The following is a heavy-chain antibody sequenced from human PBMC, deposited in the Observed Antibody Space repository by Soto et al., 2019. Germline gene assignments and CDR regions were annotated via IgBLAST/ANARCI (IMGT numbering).Heavy chain of an antibody. D-gene: IGHD6-6*01. CDR1: SGSLSGYY. Sequence: ETLSLTCSLYSGSLSGYYWSWIRQPPGKGLEWIGEISPSGTTNYSPSLNSRVSISVDTSQNQVSLNPTSLTAAETAVYYCARAPKVSGSAQTRPDFWGQGSLVSVSS. CDR3: ARAPKVSGSAQTRPDF. CDR2: ISPSGTT. J-gene: IGHJ4*02. V-gene: IGHV4-34*01.